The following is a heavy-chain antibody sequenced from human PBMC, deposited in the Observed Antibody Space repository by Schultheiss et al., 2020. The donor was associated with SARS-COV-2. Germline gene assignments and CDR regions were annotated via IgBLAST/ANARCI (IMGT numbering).Heavy chain of an antibody. CDR3: ARGWATGTTGWFDP. J-gene: IGHJ5*02. Sequence: SETLSLTCTVSGGSISSGDYYWSWIRQPPGKGLEWIGYIYYSGSTYYNPSLKSRVTISVDTSKNQFSLKLSSVTAADTAVYYCARGWATGTTGWFDPWGQGTLVTVSS. CDR1: GGSISSGDYY. V-gene: IGHV4-30-4*01. CDR2: IYYSGST. D-gene: IGHD1-7*01.